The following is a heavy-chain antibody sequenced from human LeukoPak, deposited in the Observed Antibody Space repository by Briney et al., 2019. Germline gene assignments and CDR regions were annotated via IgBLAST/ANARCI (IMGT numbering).Heavy chain of an antibody. D-gene: IGHD3-22*01. J-gene: IGHJ4*02. CDR2: IYYTGST. Sequence: RPSETLSLTCPVSGGSVSSSRYYWGWIRQPPGKGLEWIGSIYYTGSTYYKPSLKSRVTISVDASKNQLSLKLTSLTAADTAVYFCARDPSTFSGYFDFWGQGTLVTVSS. CDR3: ARDPSTFSGYFDF. CDR1: GGSVSSSRYY. V-gene: IGHV4-39*07.